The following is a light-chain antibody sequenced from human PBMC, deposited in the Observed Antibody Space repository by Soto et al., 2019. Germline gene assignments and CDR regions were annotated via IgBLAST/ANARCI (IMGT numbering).Light chain of an antibody. CDR3: QQYGGSPPLT. CDR2: GAS. J-gene: IGKJ4*01. Sequence: EIVLTQSPGTLSLSPGERATLSCRASQSVTSSYLAWYQQKPGQAPRLLIYGASSRATGIPDRFSGSGPGTDFTLIITRLEPEDFAVYYCQQYGGSPPLTFGGETKVDIK. V-gene: IGKV3-20*01. CDR1: QSVTSSY.